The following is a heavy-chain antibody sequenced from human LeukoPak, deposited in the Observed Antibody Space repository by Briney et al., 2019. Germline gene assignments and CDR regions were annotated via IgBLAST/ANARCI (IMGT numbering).Heavy chain of an antibody. CDR3: ARTYGDNAEYFQH. J-gene: IGHJ1*01. V-gene: IGHV1-18*01. CDR2: ISAYNGNT. Sequence: ASVKVSCKATGYTFTNYGISWVRPAPGQGLEGMGWISAYNGNTNYAQKLQGRVTMTTDTSTSTAYMELRSLRSDDTAVYYCARTYGDNAEYFQHWGQGTLVTVSS. CDR1: GYTFTNYG. D-gene: IGHD4-17*01.